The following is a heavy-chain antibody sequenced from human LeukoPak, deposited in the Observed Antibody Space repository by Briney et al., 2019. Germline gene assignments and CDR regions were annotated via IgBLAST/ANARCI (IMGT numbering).Heavy chain of an antibody. J-gene: IGHJ6*02. CDR3: AKDSPTGYYAMDV. V-gene: IGHV3-53*01. Sequence: GRSLRLSCAASGFTVSSTYMNWVRQAPGKGLEWVSIIYSGGTTYYTDSVKGRFTISRDSSKNTLYLQMNSLRAEDTAVYYCAKDSPTGYYAMDVWGQGTTVTVSS. CDR1: GFTVSSTY. CDR2: IYSGGTT. D-gene: IGHD4-17*01.